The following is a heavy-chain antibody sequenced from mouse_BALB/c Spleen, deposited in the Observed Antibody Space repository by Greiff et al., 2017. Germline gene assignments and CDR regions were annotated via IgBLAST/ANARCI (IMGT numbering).Heavy chain of an antibody. V-gene: IGHV10-1*02. J-gene: IGHJ1*01. CDR1: GFTFNTYA. CDR3: VGHTGGTGWYFDV. Sequence: EVKLVESGGGLVQPKGSLKLSCAASGFTFNTYAMNWVRQAPGKGLEWVARIRSKSNNYATYYDDSVKDRFTISRDDSQSMLYLQMNNLKTEDTAMYYCVGHTGGTGWYFDVWGAGTTVTVSS. CDR2: IRSKSNNYAT. D-gene: IGHD4-1*01.